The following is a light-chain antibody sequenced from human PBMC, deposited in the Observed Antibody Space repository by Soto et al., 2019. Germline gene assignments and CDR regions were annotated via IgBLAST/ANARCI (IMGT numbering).Light chain of an antibody. CDR2: GTS. Sequence: EIVMTQSPATLSVSPGERATLSCRASQSVSTNLAWYQQKPGQSPRLLIYGTSTRATGVPARFSGGGSGTEFTLTINSLQSEDFAVYFCHQYNFWPTVGQGTKVDIK. J-gene: IGKJ1*01. V-gene: IGKV3-15*01. CDR3: HQYNFWPT. CDR1: QSVSTN.